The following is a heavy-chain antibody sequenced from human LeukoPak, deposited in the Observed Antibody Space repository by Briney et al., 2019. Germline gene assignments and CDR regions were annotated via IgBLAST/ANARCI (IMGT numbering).Heavy chain of an antibody. CDR1: GYTFTGYY. CDR3: ARAGVAVAGLGN. D-gene: IGHD6-19*01. J-gene: IGHJ4*02. CDR2: INPNSGNT. Sequence: ASVKVSCKASGYTFTGYYMHWVRQAPGQGLEWMGWINPNSGNTGYAQKFQGRVTMTRNTSISTAYMELSSLRSEDTAVYYCARAGVAVAGLGNWGQGTLVTVSS. V-gene: IGHV1-8*02.